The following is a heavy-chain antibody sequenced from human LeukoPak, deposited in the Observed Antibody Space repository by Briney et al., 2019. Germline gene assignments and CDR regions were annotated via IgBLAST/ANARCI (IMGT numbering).Heavy chain of an antibody. CDR3: ARVSTGSEYFDY. CDR2: ISCSGSTI. CDR1: GFTFSSYE. Sequence: PGGSLRLSCAASGFTFSSYEMNWVRQAPGKGLEWVSYISCSGSTIFSADSVKGRFTTSRDNAKNSLFLQMNSLRAEDTAVYYCARVSTGSEYFDYWGQGTLVTVSS. J-gene: IGHJ4*02. V-gene: IGHV3-48*03.